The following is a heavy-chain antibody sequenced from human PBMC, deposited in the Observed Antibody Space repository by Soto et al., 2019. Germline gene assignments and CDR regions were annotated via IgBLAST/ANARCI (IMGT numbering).Heavy chain of an antibody. CDR1: GGSIISSNW. CDR3: ARRDWSGSTSHFYFDY. CDR2: IYHSGST. Sequence: SETLSLTCAASGGSIISSNWWNWVRQPPGKGLEWIGEIYHSGSTYYKPSLKSRVAMSVDTSKNQFSLKLTSATAADTAVYYCARRDWSGSTSHFYFDYWGQGVLVTVSS. V-gene: IGHV4-4*02. J-gene: IGHJ4*02. D-gene: IGHD3-9*01.